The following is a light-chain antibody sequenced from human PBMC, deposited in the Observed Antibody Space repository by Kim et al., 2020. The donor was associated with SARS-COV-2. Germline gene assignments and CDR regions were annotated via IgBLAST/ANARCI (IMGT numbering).Light chain of an antibody. CDR1: SSDVGGSDY. CDR3: ASSGSAPTVI. V-gene: IGLV2-14*03. CDR2: DVT. Sequence: QSALTQSASVSASPGQSITMSCTGTSSDVGGSDYVSWYQQFPGKAPKLIIYDVTNRPSGVSTRFSGSKSGHTASLTISGLQAEDEADYYCASSGSAPTVIFGGGTQLTVL. J-gene: IGLJ2*01.